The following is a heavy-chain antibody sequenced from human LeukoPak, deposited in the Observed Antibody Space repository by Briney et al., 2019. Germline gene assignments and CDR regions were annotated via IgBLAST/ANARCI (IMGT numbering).Heavy chain of an antibody. CDR2: TIPIFGTA. Sequence: ASVKVSCKASGGTFSSYAISWVRQAPGQGLEWMGGTIPIFGTANYAQEFQGRVTITADKSTSTAYMELSSLRSEDTAVYYCARAGWIQLWSQPHYFDYWGQGTLVTVSS. D-gene: IGHD5-18*01. CDR1: GGTFSSYA. V-gene: IGHV1-69*06. CDR3: ARAGWIQLWSQPHYFDY. J-gene: IGHJ4*02.